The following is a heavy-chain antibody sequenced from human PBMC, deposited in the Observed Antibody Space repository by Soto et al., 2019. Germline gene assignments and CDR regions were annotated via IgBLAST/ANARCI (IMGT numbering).Heavy chain of an antibody. J-gene: IGHJ4*02. CDR2: IYYSGST. V-gene: IGHV4-59*01. CDR1: GGSISSYY. D-gene: IGHD3-3*01. Sequence: SETLSLTCTVSGGSISSYYWSWIRQPPGKGLEWIGYIYYSGSTNYNPSLKSRVTISVDTSKNQFSLKLSSVTAADTAVYYCARSCPFWSGYYYFDYWGQGTLVTVSS. CDR3: ARSCPFWSGYYYFDY.